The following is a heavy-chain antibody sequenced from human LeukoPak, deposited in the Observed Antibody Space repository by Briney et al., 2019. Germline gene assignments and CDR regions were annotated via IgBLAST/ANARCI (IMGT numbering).Heavy chain of an antibody. CDR3: ASSSGWYLSSDY. CDR2: IWYDGSDK. D-gene: IGHD6-19*01. CDR1: GFTFSSYG. Sequence: QPGGSLRLSCAASGFTFSSYGMHWVRQAPGKGLEWVAVIWYDGSDKYHADSVKGRFTISRDNSKNMLCLQMNSLRAEDTAVYYCASSSGWYLSSDYWGQGTLVTVSS. V-gene: IGHV3-33*01. J-gene: IGHJ4*02.